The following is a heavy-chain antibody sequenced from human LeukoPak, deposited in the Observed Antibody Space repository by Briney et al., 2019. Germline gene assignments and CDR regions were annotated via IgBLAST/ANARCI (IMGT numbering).Heavy chain of an antibody. V-gene: IGHV1-2*02. Sequence: ASVKVSCKASGYTLTGYYMHWVRQAPGQGLEWMGWINPNSGGTNYAQKFQGRVTMTRDTSVSTACMELSRLRSDDTAVYYCARDHCSGGSCYWPFDPWGQGTLVTVSS. D-gene: IGHD2-15*01. J-gene: IGHJ5*02. CDR2: INPNSGGT. CDR1: GYTLTGYY. CDR3: ARDHCSGGSCYWPFDP.